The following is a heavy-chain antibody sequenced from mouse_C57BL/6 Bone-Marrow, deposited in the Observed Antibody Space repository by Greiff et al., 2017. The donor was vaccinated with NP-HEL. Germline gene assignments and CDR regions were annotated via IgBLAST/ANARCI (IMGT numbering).Heavy chain of an antibody. Sequence: QVQLKQSGAELVKPGASVKLSCKASGYTFTSYWMHWVKQRPGRGLEWIGRIDPNSGGTKYNEKFKSKATLTVDKPSSTAYMQLSSLTSEDSAVYYCAKITIYYGNYEDAMDYWGQGTSVTVSS. CDR3: AKITIYYGNYEDAMDY. CDR1: GYTFTSYW. D-gene: IGHD2-1*01. CDR2: IDPNSGGT. J-gene: IGHJ4*01. V-gene: IGHV1-72*01.